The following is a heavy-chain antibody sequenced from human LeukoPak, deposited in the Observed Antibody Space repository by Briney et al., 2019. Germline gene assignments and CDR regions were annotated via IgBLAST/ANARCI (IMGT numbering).Heavy chain of an antibody. CDR3: AKDYEPLVGVHRWGDWFDP. D-gene: IGHD1-26*01. V-gene: IGHV3-23*01. CDR1: GFTFSSYA. Sequence: GGSLRLSCAASGFTFSSYAMSWVRQAPGKGLEWVSLISGTGGSTYYADSVKGRLTISRDNSKNTLYLQMNSLRAEDTVVYYCAKDYEPLVGVHRWGDWFDPWGQGTLVTVSS. CDR2: ISGTGGST. J-gene: IGHJ5*02.